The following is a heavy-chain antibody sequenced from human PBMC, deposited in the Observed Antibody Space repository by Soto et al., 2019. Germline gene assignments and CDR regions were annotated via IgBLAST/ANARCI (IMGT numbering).Heavy chain of an antibody. D-gene: IGHD2-2*01. CDR1: GYTFTSYG. Sequence: QVQLVQSGAEVKKPGASVKVSCKASGYTFTSYGISWVRQAPGQGLEWMGWISAHNGNTNYAQKLQGRVTMTTDTSTSTAYMALRSLRSDDTAVYYCARDHCGSPSCYRSVYWFDPWGQGTLVTVSS. J-gene: IGHJ5*02. CDR2: ISAHNGNT. CDR3: ARDHCGSPSCYRSVYWFDP. V-gene: IGHV1-18*01.